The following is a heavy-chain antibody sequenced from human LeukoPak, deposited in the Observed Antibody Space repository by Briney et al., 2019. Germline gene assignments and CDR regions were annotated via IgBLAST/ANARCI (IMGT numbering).Heavy chain of an antibody. CDR2: ISNSGSYT. CDR3: ARLKYGSPQY. D-gene: IGHD1-26*01. CDR1: GFTFSDYY. Sequence: PGRSLRLSCAASGFTFSDYYMSWIRQAPGKGLDWVSYISNSGSYTISADSVKGRFTISRDNAKNSLYLQMNSLRGEDTAVYYCARLKYGSPQYWGQGTLVTVSS. J-gene: IGHJ1*01. V-gene: IGHV3-11*06.